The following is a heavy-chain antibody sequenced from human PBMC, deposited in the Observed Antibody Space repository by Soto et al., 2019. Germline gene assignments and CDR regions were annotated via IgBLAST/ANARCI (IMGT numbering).Heavy chain of an antibody. CDR3: ARHPGYYDVLTGYSTYYFDS. J-gene: IGHJ4*02. D-gene: IGHD3-9*01. CDR1: GGSISTYY. Sequence: QLQLQESGPGLVKPSETLSLTCSLSGGSISTYYWSWLRQPPGKGLEWIGYIYYRGNTKYNPSFTRRVTISLDTSKNQSSLRLSSVTAADTALYYCARHPGYYDVLTGYSTYYFDSWGQGALVTVSS. V-gene: IGHV4-59*08. CDR2: IYYRGNT.